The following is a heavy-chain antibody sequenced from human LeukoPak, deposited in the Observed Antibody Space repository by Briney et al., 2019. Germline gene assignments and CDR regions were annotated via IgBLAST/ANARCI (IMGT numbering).Heavy chain of an antibody. CDR2: IIPILGTA. D-gene: IGHD4-11*01. V-gene: IGHV1-69*11. CDR1: GGTFSSYA. J-gene: IGHJ3*02. CDR3: ARDRSDYLTDAFDI. Sequence: ASVKVSCKASGGTFSSYAISWVRQAPGQGLEWMGRIIPILGTANYAQKFQGRVTITADESTSTAYMELSSLRSEDTAVYYCARDRSDYLTDAFDIWGQGTMVTVSS.